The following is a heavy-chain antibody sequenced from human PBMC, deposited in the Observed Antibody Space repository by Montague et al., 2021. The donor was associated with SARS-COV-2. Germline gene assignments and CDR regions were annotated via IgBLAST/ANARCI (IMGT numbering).Heavy chain of an antibody. J-gene: IGHJ4*02. CDR1: GGSISSYY. CDR3: ARGRDGYYHRSALFDY. Sequence: SETRSLTCTVSGGSISSYYWSWIRQPPGKGLEWIGYIYYSGSTNYNPSLKSRVTISVDTSKNQFSLKLTSVTAADTAVYYCARGRDGYYHRSALFDYWGQGTLVTVSS. D-gene: IGHD3-22*01. CDR2: IYYSGST. V-gene: IGHV4-59*01.